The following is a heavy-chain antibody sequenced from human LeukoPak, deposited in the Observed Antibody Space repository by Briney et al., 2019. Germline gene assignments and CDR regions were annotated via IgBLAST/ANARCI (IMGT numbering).Heavy chain of an antibody. CDR2: ISSSSSCI. D-gene: IGHD6-19*01. Sequence: PGGSLRLSCAASGFTFSSYTMNWVRQAPGKGLEWVSSISSSSSCIYYADSVKGRFTISRDNAKNSLYLQMNSLRAEDTAVYYCARDNLFGDASSGWAPHHLFDYWGQGTLVTVSS. CDR1: GFTFSSYT. J-gene: IGHJ4*02. CDR3: ARDNLFGDASSGWAPHHLFDY. V-gene: IGHV3-21*01.